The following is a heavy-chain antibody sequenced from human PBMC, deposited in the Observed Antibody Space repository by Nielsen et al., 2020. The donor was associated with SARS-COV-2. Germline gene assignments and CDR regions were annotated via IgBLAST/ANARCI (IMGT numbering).Heavy chain of an antibody. Sequence: SETLSLTCAVSGGSISSSNWWSWVRQPPGKGLEWIGEIYHSGSTNYNPSLKSRVTISVDKSKNQFSLKLSSVTAADTAVYYCASLGAVAGTGLDYWGQGTLVTVSS. D-gene: IGHD6-19*01. CDR2: IYHSGST. J-gene: IGHJ4*02. CDR1: GGSISSSNW. V-gene: IGHV4-4*02. CDR3: ASLGAVAGTGLDY.